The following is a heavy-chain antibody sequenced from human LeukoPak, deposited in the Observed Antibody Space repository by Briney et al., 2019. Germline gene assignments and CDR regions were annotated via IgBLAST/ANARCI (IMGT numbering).Heavy chain of an antibody. D-gene: IGHD3-22*01. CDR1: GFTFSTYA. J-gene: IGHJ4*02. Sequence: PGGSLRLSCAASGFTFSTYAMSWVRQAPGKGLEWVSDISGTGGRTYYADSVKGRLTISRDNSKNTVDLLMNSLRAEDTAIYYCARDVPYYYDSSGYYSPFDCWGQGTLVTVSS. CDR2: ISGTGGRT. CDR3: ARDVPYYYDSSGYYSPFDC. V-gene: IGHV3-23*01.